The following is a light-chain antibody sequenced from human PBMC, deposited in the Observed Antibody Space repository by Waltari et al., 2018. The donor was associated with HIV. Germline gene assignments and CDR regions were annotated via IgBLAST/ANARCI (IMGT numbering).Light chain of an antibody. CDR3: QSYDSNNHWV. CDR1: SGNLAAHY. J-gene: IGLJ3*02. CDR2: EEY. V-gene: IGLV6-57*03. Sequence: NFMLTQPHSVSESPGKTVTISCTRSSGNLAAHYVQWFQQRPGSAPTTVLYEEYQRPAGVPDRFSGFLNRSSNSATLTISGLTTEDEADYYCQSYDSNNHWVFGGGTRLTVL.